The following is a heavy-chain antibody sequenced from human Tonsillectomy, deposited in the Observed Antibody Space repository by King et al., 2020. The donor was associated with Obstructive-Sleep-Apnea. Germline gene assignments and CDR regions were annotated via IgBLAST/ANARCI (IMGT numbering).Heavy chain of an antibody. D-gene: IGHD2-15*01. CDR1: GGSISSYY. V-gene: IGHV4-4*07. CDR3: ARGYCSGGSCVSYNWFAP. CDR2: IYTSGGT. J-gene: IGHJ5*02. Sequence: VQLQESGPGLVKPSETLSLTCTVSGGSISSYYWSWIRQPAGEGLEWIGRIYTSGGTNYNPSLKSRVTRSVDTSKNQFSLKLSSVTAADTAGYYCARGYCSGGSCVSYNWFAPWGQGTLVTVSS.